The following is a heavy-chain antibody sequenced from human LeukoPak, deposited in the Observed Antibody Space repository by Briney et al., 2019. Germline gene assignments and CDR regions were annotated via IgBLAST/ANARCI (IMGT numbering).Heavy chain of an antibody. V-gene: IGHV1-18*01. J-gene: IGHJ4*02. CDR1: GYSFTSYG. CDR2: ISAYNGNT. Sequence: GESLKISCKGSGYSFTSYGISWVRQAPGQGLEWMGWISAYNGNTNYAQKLQGRVTMTTDTSTSTAYMELRSLRSDDTAVYYCARAVGYCSSTSCSFFDYWGQGTLVTVSS. CDR3: ARAVGYCSSTSCSFFDY. D-gene: IGHD2-2*01.